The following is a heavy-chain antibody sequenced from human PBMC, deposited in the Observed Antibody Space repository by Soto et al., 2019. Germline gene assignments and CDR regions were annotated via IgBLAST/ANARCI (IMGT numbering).Heavy chain of an antibody. D-gene: IGHD3-3*01. J-gene: IGHJ4*02. CDR1: GYTFTSYA. CDR3: ARGPWYDFWSGYFDY. Sequence: ASVKVSCKASGYTFTSYAMHWVRQAPGQRLEWMGWINAGNGNTKYSQKFQGRVTITRDTSASTAYMELSSLRSEDTAVYYCARGPWYDFWSGYFDYWGQGTLVTVSS. V-gene: IGHV1-3*01. CDR2: INAGNGNT.